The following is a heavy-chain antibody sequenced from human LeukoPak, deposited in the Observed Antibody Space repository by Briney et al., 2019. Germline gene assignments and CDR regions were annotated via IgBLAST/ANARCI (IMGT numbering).Heavy chain of an antibody. D-gene: IGHD2-2*01. CDR3: ARAFLNIVVVTSYFDY. CDR1: GYTFTSYD. CDR2: MNPNSGNT. V-gene: IGHV1-8*01. Sequence: ASVKVSCKASGYTFTSYDINWVRQATGQGLEWMGWMNPNSGNTGYAQKFQGRVTMTRNTSISTACMELSSLRSEDTAVYYCARAFLNIVVVTSYFDYWGQGTLVTVSS. J-gene: IGHJ4*02.